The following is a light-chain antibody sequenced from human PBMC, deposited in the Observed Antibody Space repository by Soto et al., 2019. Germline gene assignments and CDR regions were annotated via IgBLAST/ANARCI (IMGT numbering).Light chain of an antibody. CDR3: LQYNSYPLT. Sequence: EIQLTQSPSAMSASLGDRVTVTCRASQGLXNSLDWFQQKPGKVPQCLXDGASTLQRGAPSRLSGSASGTAFTLTISSLQPEDFATYYCLQYNSYPLTFGGGTKVDIK. CDR2: GAS. CDR1: QGLXNS. V-gene: IGKV1-17*03. J-gene: IGKJ4*01.